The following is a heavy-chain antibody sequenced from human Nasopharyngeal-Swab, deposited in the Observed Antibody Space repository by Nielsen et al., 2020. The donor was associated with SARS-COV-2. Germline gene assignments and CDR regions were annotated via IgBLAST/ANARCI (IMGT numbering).Heavy chain of an antibody. D-gene: IGHD3-22*01. J-gene: IGHJ4*02. CDR1: GFTFSSYA. Sequence: SCAASGFTFSSYAMSWVRQAPGKGLEWVSAISGSGGSTYYADSVKGRFTISRDNSKNTLYLQMNSLRAEDTAVYYCAKGGGNYYDSSGYLSFFDYWGQGTLVTVSS. CDR2: ISGSGGST. V-gene: IGHV3-23*01. CDR3: AKGGGNYYDSSGYLSFFDY.